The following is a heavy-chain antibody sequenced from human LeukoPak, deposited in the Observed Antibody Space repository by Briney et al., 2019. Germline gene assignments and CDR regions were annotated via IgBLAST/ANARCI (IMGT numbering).Heavy chain of an antibody. CDR1: EFDFSSHA. CDR3: ANEIRPNDY. D-gene: IGHD4-17*01. CDR2: ISISGSKT. Sequence: GGSLRLSCAASEFDFSSHAMTWVRQAPGKGLEWVSAISISGSKTYYADAVKGRFTISRDNSKNTLYLQMNSLRAEDTAVYYCANEIRPNDYWGQGTQVTVSS. J-gene: IGHJ4*02. V-gene: IGHV3-23*01.